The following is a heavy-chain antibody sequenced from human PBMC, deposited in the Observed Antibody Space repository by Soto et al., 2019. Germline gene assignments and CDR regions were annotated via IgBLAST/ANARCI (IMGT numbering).Heavy chain of an antibody. CDR1: GYTFTSYD. CDR3: ARSPSYDFWSGYYVPDYYYYMDV. J-gene: IGHJ6*03. D-gene: IGHD3-3*01. V-gene: IGHV1-8*01. CDR2: MNPNSGNT. Sequence: GASVKVSCKASGYTFTSYDINWVRQATGQGLEWMGWMNPNSGNTGYAQKFQGRVTMTRNTSISTAYMELSSLRSEDTAVYYCARSPSYDFWSGYYVPDYYYYMDVWGKGTTVTVS.